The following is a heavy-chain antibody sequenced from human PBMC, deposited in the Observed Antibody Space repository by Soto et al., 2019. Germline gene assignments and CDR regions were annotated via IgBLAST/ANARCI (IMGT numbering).Heavy chain of an antibody. CDR3: ARLNKTWLRSLYYYYYMDV. CDR1: GGSISSSSYY. J-gene: IGHJ6*03. V-gene: IGHV4-39*01. CDR2: IYYSGST. D-gene: IGHD5-12*01. Sequence: SETLSLTCTVSGGSISSSSYYWGWIRQPPGKGLEWIGSIYYSGSTYYNPSLKSRVTISVDTSKNQFSLKLSSVTAADTAVYYCARLNKTWLRSLYYYYYMDVWGKGTTVTVSS.